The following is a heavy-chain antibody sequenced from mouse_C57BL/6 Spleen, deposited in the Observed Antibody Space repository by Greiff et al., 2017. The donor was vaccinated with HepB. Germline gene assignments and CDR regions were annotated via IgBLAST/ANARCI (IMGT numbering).Heavy chain of an antibody. V-gene: IGHV1-20*01. CDR3: ARSHLLVYAMDY. CDR1: GYSFTGYF. J-gene: IGHJ4*01. Sequence: EVMLVESGPELVKPGDSVKISCKASGYSFTGYFMNWVMQSHGKSLEWIGRINPYNGDTFYNQKFKGKATLTVDKSSSTAHMELRSLTSEDSAVYYCARSHLLVYAMDYWGQGTSVTVSS. D-gene: IGHD2-10*01. CDR2: INPYNGDT.